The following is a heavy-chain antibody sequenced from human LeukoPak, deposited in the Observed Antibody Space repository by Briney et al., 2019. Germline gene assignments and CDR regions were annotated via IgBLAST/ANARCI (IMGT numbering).Heavy chain of an antibody. J-gene: IGHJ5*02. CDR1: GGSFSGYY. V-gene: IGHV4-34*01. CDR2: INHSGST. CDR3: ARTVVPAARGGFDP. Sequence: PSETLSLTCAVYGGSFSGYYWSWIRQPPGKGLEWIGEINHSGSTNYNPSLKSRVTISVDTSKNQFSLKLSSVTAADTAVYYCARTVVPAARGGFDPWGQGTLVTVSS. D-gene: IGHD2-2*01.